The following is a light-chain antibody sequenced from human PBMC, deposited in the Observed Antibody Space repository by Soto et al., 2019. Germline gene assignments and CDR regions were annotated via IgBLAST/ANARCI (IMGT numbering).Light chain of an antibody. CDR3: QRYGNSPFT. V-gene: IGKV3-20*01. CDR1: QSLSSNY. CDR2: HAS. Sequence: EIVLTQSPGTLSLSPGERATLSCRASQSLSSNYLAWYQQRPGQAPRLLIYHASTRATGIPDRFSGSGSGTDFTLTISRLEPEDFAVYYCQRYGNSPFTFGPGTKVAIK. J-gene: IGKJ3*01.